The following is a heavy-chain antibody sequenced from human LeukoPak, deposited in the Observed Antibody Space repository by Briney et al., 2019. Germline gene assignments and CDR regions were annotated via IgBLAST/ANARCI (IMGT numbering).Heavy chain of an antibody. CDR1: GYTFTSYP. CDR3: ARNLAVAPHAYYFGY. CDR2: INAGNGNT. J-gene: IGHJ4*02. V-gene: IGHV1-3*03. D-gene: IGHD6-19*01. Sequence: ASVKVSCKASGYTFTSYPMHWVRQAPGQRLEWMGWINAGNGNTKYSQEFQGRVTITRDTSASTAYMELSSLRSEDMAVYYCARNLAVAPHAYYFGYWGQGTLVTVSS.